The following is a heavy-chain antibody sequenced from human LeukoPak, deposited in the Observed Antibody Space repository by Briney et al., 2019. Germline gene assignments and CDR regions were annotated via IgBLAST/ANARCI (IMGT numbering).Heavy chain of an antibody. Sequence: SETLSLTCTVSGGSISSYYWSWIRQPPGKGLEWIGYIYYSGSTNYNPSLKSRVTISVDTSKNQFSLKLSSVTAADTAVYYCARGGGGARMYSDYWGQGTLVTVSS. D-gene: IGHD1-26*01. V-gene: IGHV4-59*01. J-gene: IGHJ4*02. CDR2: IYYSGST. CDR3: ARGGGGARMYSDY. CDR1: GGSISSYY.